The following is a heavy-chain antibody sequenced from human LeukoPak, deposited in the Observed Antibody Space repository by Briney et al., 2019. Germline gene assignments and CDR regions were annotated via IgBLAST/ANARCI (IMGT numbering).Heavy chain of an antibody. D-gene: IGHD2-21*02. Sequence: GASLKISCEGSGYSFSNHWIGWVRQMPGKGLEWMGIIYPGDYETRYSPSFQGLVTISVDKSISTAYLQWSSLKASDTAMYYCAIPPGYCGNDCSFDHWGQGTLVTVSS. CDR2: IYPGDYET. V-gene: IGHV5-51*01. CDR1: GYSFSNHW. CDR3: AIPPGYCGNDCSFDH. J-gene: IGHJ4*02.